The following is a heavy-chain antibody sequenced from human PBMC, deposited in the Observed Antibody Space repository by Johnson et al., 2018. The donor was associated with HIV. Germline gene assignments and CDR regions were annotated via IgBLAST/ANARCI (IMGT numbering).Heavy chain of an antibody. D-gene: IGHD3-10*01. CDR3: AKVARTYYYGSGSETDAFDI. V-gene: IGHV3-30-3*01. J-gene: IGHJ3*02. Sequence: QVQLVESGGGLVQPGGSLRLSCAASGFTFSYYAMHWVRQAPGKGLEWVAVISYDGSNQYYADSVKGRFTISRDNSNNTLYLQINSLRLEDTAVYYCAKVARTYYYGSGSETDAFDIWGQGTMVTVSS. CDR1: GFTFSYYA. CDR2: ISYDGSNQ.